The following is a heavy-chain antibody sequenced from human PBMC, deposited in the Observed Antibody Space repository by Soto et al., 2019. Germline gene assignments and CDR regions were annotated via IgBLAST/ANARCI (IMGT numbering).Heavy chain of an antibody. J-gene: IGHJ6*02. CDR3: ARDPATQWLVLLGGFYYYYGMDV. CDR1: GFTFDDYA. V-gene: IGHV3-9*01. CDR2: ISWNSGSI. D-gene: IGHD6-19*01. Sequence: SLRLSCGASGFTFDDYAMHWVRQAPVKVLEWVSGISWNSGSIGYADSLKGRFTISRDNAKNSLYLQMNSLRAEDTAVYYCARDPATQWLVLLGGFYYYYGMDVWGQGTTVTVSS.